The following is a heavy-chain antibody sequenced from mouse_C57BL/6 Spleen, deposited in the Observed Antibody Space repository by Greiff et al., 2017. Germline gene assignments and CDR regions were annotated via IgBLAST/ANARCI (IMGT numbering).Heavy chain of an antibody. CDR2: ISSGGSYT. D-gene: IGHD2-4*01. CDR3: ARHGDDYEYCDV. CDR1: GFTFSSYG. Sequence: VQLQQSGGDLVKPGGSLKLSCAASGFTFSSYGMSWVRQTPDKRLEWVATISSGGSYTYYPDSVKGRFTISSDNAKNTLYLQRSSLKSEDTAMYYGARHGDDYEYCDVWGTGTTVTVSS. V-gene: IGHV5-6*01. J-gene: IGHJ1*03.